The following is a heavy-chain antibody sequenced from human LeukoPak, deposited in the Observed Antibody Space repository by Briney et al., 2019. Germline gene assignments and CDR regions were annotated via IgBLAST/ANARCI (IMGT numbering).Heavy chain of an antibody. J-gene: IGHJ4*02. V-gene: IGHV3-30*02. CDR1: GFTFSSYG. CDR2: IRYDGTNK. CDR3: ARDSGYCSSTGCYVHYFDY. Sequence: GGSLRLSCAASGFTFSSYGIHWVRQAAGKGLEWVAFIRYDGTNKYYADSVKGRFTISRDNSKNTLYLQMNSLRAEDTAVYYCARDSGYCSSTGCYVHYFDYWGQGTLVTVSS. D-gene: IGHD2-2*01.